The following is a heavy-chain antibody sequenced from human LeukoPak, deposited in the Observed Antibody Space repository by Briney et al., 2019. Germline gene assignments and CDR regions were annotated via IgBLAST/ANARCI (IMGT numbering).Heavy chain of an antibody. CDR1: GGSISSYY. CDR2: IYYSGST. D-gene: IGHD3-10*01. V-gene: IGHV4-59*01. Sequence: SETLSLTCTVSGGSISSYYWSWIRQPPGKGLEWIGYIYYSGSTNYNPSLKSRVTISVDTSKNQFSLKLSSVTAADTAVYYCTRANGYGLIDYWGQGTLVTVSS. CDR3: TRANGYGLIDY. J-gene: IGHJ4*02.